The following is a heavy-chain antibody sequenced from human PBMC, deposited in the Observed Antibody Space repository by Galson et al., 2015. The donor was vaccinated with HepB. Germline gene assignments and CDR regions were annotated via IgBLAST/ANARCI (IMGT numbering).Heavy chain of an antibody. D-gene: IGHD3-22*01. V-gene: IGHV3-21*01. J-gene: IGHJ4*02. CDR3: ARGPGLDFDY. CDR1: GFTFSNYS. Sequence: SLRLSCAASGFTFSNYSMNWVRQAPGKGLEWVSSISSTSSYIYYADSVEGRFTISRDNAKNSLYLQMNSLRAEDTAVYYCARGPGLDFDYWGQGTLVTVSS. CDR2: ISSTSSYI.